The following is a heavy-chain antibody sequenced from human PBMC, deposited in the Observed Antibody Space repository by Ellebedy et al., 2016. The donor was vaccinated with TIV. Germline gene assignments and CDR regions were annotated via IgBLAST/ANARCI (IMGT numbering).Heavy chain of an antibody. V-gene: IGHV3-49*04. Sequence: PGGSLRLSCAASGFTFSYYAMHWVRQAPGKGLEWVGFIRGKTYGGTTEYAGSVKGRFSISRDDSKNSVYLHMNSLKTEDTAVYYCARGNWYCDLWGRGTLVTVSA. CDR2: IRGKTYGGTT. CDR3: ARGNWYCDL. CDR1: GFTFSYYA. J-gene: IGHJ2*01.